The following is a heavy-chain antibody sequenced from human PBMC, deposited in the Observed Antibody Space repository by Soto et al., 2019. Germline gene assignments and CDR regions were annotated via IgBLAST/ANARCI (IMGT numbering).Heavy chain of an antibody. J-gene: IGHJ4*02. CDR2: INAGNGNT. CDR1: GYTFTSYA. CDR3: ARSIVVVTALDY. Sequence: QVQLVQSGAEEKKPGASVKVSCKASGYTFTSYAMHWVRQAPGQRLEWMGWINAGNGNTKYSQKFQGRVTITRDTAASTAYMELSSLRSEATAVYYCARSIVVVTALDYWGQGTLVTGSS. D-gene: IGHD2-21*02. V-gene: IGHV1-3*05.